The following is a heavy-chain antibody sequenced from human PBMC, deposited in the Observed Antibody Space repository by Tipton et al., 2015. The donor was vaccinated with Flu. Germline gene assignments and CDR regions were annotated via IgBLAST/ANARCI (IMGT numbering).Heavy chain of an antibody. Sequence: GLVKPSETLSVTCEVSGSSISSTYYWAWIRQPPGKALEWIGSIYNSVSTHYNPSLKSRVTMSIDTSKNQFSLQLTSVTAADTAIYWCARNATREGSQGWFDSWGRGTLVTVSS. V-gene: IGHV4-38-2*01. CDR3: ARNATREGSQGWFDS. J-gene: IGHJ5*01. CDR1: GSSISSTYY. D-gene: IGHD2-15*01. CDR2: IYNSVST.